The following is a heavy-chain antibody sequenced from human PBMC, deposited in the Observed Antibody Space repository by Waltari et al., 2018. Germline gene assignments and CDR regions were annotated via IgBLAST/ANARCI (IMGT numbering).Heavy chain of an antibody. CDR1: GYTFTGYY. CDR2: VDPEDGET. Sequence: VQLVQSGAEVKKPGASVKVSCQASGYTFTGYYMHWVQQAPGKGLEWMGRVDPEDGETIYAEKFQGRVTITADTSTDTAYMELSSLRSEDTAVYYCATVGLSAYFQHWGQGTLVTVSS. V-gene: IGHV1-69-2*01. CDR3: ATVGLSAYFQH. J-gene: IGHJ1*01. D-gene: IGHD3-16*01.